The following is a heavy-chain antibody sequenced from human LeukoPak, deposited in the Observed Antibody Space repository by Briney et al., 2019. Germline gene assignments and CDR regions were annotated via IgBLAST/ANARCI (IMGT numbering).Heavy chain of an antibody. CDR1: GFTFSDYY. Sequence: GGSLRLSCAASGFTFSDYYMSWIRQAPGEGLEWVSYISSSSSYTNYADSVKGRFTISRDNAKNSLYLQMNSLRAEDTAVYYCASYSTVTLFQHWGQGTLVTVSS. J-gene: IGHJ1*01. CDR3: ASYSTVTLFQH. CDR2: ISSSSSYT. V-gene: IGHV3-11*06. D-gene: IGHD4-17*01.